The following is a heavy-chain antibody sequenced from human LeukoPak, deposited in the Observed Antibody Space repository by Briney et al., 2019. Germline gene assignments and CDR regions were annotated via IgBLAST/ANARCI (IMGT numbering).Heavy chain of an antibody. Sequence: SSETLSLTCTVSGASIRSSSYYWGWIRQPPGRGLEWLGSIFYSGSTYYNPSIKSRVTISVDTSKNQFSLKLRSVTAADTAVYYCASTLTYYYGSGSYYIDCWGQGTLVTVSS. J-gene: IGHJ4*02. D-gene: IGHD3-10*01. CDR2: IFYSGST. V-gene: IGHV4-39*01. CDR3: ASTLTYYYGSGSYYIDC. CDR1: GASIRSSSYY.